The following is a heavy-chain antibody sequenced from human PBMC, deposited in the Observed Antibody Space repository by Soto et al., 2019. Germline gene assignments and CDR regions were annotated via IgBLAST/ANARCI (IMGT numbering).Heavy chain of an antibody. V-gene: IGHV4-34*01. CDR3: ARGIRCSSTSCYATYYYYYMDV. J-gene: IGHJ6*03. D-gene: IGHD2-2*01. CDR1: GGSFSGYY. Sequence: SETLSLTCAVYGGSFSGYYWSWIRQPPGKGLEWIGEINHSGSTNYNPSLKSRVTISVDTSKNQFSLKLSSVTAADTAVYYCARGIRCSSTSCYATYYYYYMDVWGKGTTVTVSS. CDR2: INHSGST.